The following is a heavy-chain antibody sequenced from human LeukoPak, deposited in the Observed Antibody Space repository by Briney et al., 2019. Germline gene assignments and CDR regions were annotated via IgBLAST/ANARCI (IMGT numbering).Heavy chain of an antibody. CDR1: GFTFSSYS. Sequence: GGSLRLSCAASGFTFSSYSMNWVRQAPGKGLEWVSSISSSSSYIYYADSVRGRFTISRDNAKNSLYLQMNSLRAEDTAVYYCARSTTTVVTPVDYWGQGTLVTVSS. J-gene: IGHJ4*02. CDR3: ARSTTTVVTPVDY. D-gene: IGHD4-23*01. CDR2: ISSSSSYI. V-gene: IGHV3-21*01.